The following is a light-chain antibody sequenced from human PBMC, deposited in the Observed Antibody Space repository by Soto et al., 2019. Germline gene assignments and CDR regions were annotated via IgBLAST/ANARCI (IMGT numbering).Light chain of an antibody. CDR2: DAS. CDR1: QTINYY. V-gene: IGKV1-33*01. CDR3: QQYEDLPRT. J-gene: IGKJ1*01. Sequence: DIQMTQSPSSLSASVGDSVTITCQASQTINYYLNWYQQKPGKAPELLIYDASNLETGVPSKFSGSGFGTYFTFTVSNLQPEDIATYYCQQYEDLPRTFGQGTKVEIK.